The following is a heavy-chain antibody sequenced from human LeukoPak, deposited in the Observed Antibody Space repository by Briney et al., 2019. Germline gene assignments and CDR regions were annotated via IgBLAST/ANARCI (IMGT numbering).Heavy chain of an antibody. Sequence: GGSLRLSCAASGFSFSSYWMHWVRQAPGKGLVWVSRINTDGSSTSYADSVKGRFTISRDNAKNSLYLQMNSLRAEDAAVYYCARDGSYSGYDLYYFDYWGQGTLVTVSS. J-gene: IGHJ4*02. V-gene: IGHV3-74*01. CDR2: INTDGSST. CDR1: GFSFSSYW. CDR3: ARDGSYSGYDLYYFDY. D-gene: IGHD5-12*01.